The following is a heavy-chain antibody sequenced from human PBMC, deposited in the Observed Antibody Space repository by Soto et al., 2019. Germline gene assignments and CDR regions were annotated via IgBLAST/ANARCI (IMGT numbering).Heavy chain of an antibody. V-gene: IGHV4-59*01. D-gene: IGHD2-15*01. CDR2: IYYSGST. Sequence: SETLSLTCTVSGGSISSYYWSWIRQPPGKGLEWIGYIYYSGSTNYNPSLKSRVTISVDTSKDQFSLKLSSVTAADTAVYYCARVVVAAYFDYWGQGTLVTVS. J-gene: IGHJ4*02. CDR1: GGSISSYY. CDR3: ARVVVAAYFDY.